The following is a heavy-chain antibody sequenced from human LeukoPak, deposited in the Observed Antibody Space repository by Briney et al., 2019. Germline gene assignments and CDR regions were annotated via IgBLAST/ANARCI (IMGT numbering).Heavy chain of an antibody. V-gene: IGHV3-30*04. Sequence: PGGSLRLSCAASGFTFSSYAMHWVRQAPGKGLEWVAVISYDGSNKYYADSVKGRFTISRDNSKNTLYLQMSSLRAEDTAVYYCARDRDIVATVFDYWGQGTLVTVSS. CDR3: ARDRDIVATVFDY. CDR1: GFTFSSYA. CDR2: ISYDGSNK. D-gene: IGHD5-12*01. J-gene: IGHJ4*02.